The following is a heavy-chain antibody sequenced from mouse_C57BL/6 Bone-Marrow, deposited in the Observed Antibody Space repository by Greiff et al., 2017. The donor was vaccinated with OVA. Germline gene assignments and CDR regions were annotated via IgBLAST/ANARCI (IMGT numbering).Heavy chain of an antibody. CDR1: GYTFTSYW. V-gene: IGHV1-53*01. J-gene: IGHJ4*01. D-gene: IGHD2-1*01. CDR3: AGGNYCYYAMDY. CDR2: INPSNGGT. Sequence: VQLQQPGTDLVKPGASVKLSCKASGYTFTSYWMHWVKQRPGQGLEWIGNINPSNGGTNYNEKFKSKATLTVDKSSSTAYMQLSSLTSEDAAVYYCAGGNYCYYAMDYWGQGTSVTVSS.